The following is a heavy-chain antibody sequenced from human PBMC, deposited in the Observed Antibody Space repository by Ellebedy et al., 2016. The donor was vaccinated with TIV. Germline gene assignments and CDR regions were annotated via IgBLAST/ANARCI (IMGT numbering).Heavy chain of an antibody. CDR3: TKDREDGYGGQGFYFDY. J-gene: IGHJ4*02. CDR2: ISYDGSTK. V-gene: IGHV3-30*18. Sequence: GESLKISCVASGFTFSSHAMHWVRQAPGKGLEWVALISYDGSTKYYADSVKGRFTISRDNSENTVYLQMNSLRREDAAIYFCTKDREDGYGGQGFYFDYWGQGTLVAVSS. D-gene: IGHD5-24*01. CDR1: GFTFSSHA.